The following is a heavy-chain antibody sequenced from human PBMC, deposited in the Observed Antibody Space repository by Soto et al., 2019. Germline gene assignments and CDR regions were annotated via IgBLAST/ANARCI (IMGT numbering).Heavy chain of an antibody. Sequence: SVKVSCKASGGTFSSYTISWVRQAPGQGLEWMGRIIPILGIANYAQNLQGRVTMTTDTSTSTAYMELRSLRSDDTAVYYCARDSPPMDVWGQGTTVTVSS. V-gene: IGHV1-69*04. CDR1: GGTFSSYT. J-gene: IGHJ6*02. CDR3: ARDSPPMDV. CDR2: IIPILGIA.